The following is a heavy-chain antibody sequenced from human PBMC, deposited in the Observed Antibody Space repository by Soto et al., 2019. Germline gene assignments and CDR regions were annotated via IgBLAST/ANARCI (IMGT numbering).Heavy chain of an antibody. CDR3: ARGISAAAARGMDV. CDR1: GYTFTVYY. D-gene: IGHD6-13*01. Sequence: ASLKVSCKASGYTFTVYYMHWVRQAPGQGLEWMGWINPNSGGTNYAQKFQGWVTMTRDTSISTAYMELSRLRSDDTAVYYCARGISAAAARGMDVWGQGTTVTVSS. CDR2: INPNSGGT. J-gene: IGHJ6*02. V-gene: IGHV1-2*04.